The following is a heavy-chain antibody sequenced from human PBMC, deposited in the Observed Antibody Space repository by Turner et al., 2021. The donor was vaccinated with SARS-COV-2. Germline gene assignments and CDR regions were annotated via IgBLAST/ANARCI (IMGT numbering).Heavy chain of an antibody. Sequence: VLLQQWVAGLLKSAATLSLTCAVYGGSFSGYYLSWSRQPPGKGLGWVGEIIHSGSTNYNPSLESRVTISFDTSKNQFSLKLSSVTAADTAVYYCARGHQYIAVDVSGFDPWGQGTLVTVSS. CDR1: GGSFSGYY. D-gene: IGHD6-19*01. CDR3: ARGHQYIAVDVSGFDP. CDR2: IIHSGST. V-gene: IGHV4-34*01. J-gene: IGHJ5*02.